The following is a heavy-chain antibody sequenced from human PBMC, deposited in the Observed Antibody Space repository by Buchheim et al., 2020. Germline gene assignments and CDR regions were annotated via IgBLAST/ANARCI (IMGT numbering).Heavy chain of an antibody. J-gene: IGHJ4*02. CDR3: TGSSSGY. CDR2: IRGKGNNYAT. V-gene: IGHV3-73*02. D-gene: IGHD6-6*01. CDR1: GFAFSAAA. Sequence: EVQLVKSGGGLVQPGESLKLSCVGSGFAFSAAAMHWVRQASGKGLEWVGHIRGKGNNYATAYSASVKGRFTISRDDSENTAYLQMISLKLEDTAVYYCTGSSSGYWGRGTL.